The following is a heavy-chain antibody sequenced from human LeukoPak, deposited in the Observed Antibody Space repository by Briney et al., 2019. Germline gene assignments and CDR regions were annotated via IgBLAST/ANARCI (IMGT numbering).Heavy chain of an antibody. CDR2: ISSSSSTI. CDR3: AREVEWELPDY. Sequence: GGSLRLSCVASGFTFSNYEMNWVRQAPGKGLEWVSYISSSSSTIYYADSVKGRFTISRDNAKNSLYLQMNSLRVDDTAIYYCAREVEWELPDYWGQGTLVTVSS. V-gene: IGHV3-48*03. D-gene: IGHD1-26*01. J-gene: IGHJ4*02. CDR1: GFTFSNYE.